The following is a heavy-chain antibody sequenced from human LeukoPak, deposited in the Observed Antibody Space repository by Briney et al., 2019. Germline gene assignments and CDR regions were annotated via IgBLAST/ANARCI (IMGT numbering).Heavy chain of an antibody. CDR3: AATRYANSFYAFDI. D-gene: IGHD2-2*01. CDR1: GGSISSYY. V-gene: IGHV4-59*01. J-gene: IGHJ3*02. CDR2: LSKSGNT. Sequence: SETLSLTYTLSGGSISSYYWSWIRVPPGKGLEWIGYLSKSGNTNYSAYPKSRVTIFGDTSKNQFFLKQSSTTAADTAGEHCAATRYANSFYAFDIWGQGTLVTVSS.